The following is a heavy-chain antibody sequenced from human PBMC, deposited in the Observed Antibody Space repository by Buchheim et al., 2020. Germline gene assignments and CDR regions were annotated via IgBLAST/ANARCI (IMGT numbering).Heavy chain of an antibody. V-gene: IGHV3-30-3*01. CDR3: ARDGAFGVVTNYYYGMDV. Sequence: QVQLVESGGGVVQPGRSLRLSCAASGFTFSSYAMHWVRQAPGKGLEWVAVISYDGSNKYYADSLKARFTISSDNSKNTLYLQMNSLRAEDTAVYYCARDGAFGVVTNYYYGMDVWGQGTT. CDR2: ISYDGSNK. J-gene: IGHJ6*02. CDR1: GFTFSSYA. D-gene: IGHD3-3*01.